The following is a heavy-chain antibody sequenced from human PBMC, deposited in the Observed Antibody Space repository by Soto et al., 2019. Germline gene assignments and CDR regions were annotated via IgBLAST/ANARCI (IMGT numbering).Heavy chain of an antibody. CDR2: IIPIFGTA. V-gene: IGHV1-69*13. CDR3: ARGHDYGDEIGY. D-gene: IGHD4-17*01. Sequence: GASVKVSCKASGGTFSSYAISWVLQAPGQGLEWMGGIIPIFGTANYAQKFQGRVTITADESTSTAYMELSSLRSEDTAVYYCARGHDYGDEIGYWGQGTLVTVSS. CDR1: GGTFSSYA. J-gene: IGHJ4*02.